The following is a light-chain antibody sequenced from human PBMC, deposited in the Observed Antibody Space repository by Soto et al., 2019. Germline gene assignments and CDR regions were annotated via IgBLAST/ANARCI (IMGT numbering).Light chain of an antibody. CDR2: EVD. CDR3: CSHAGTSYV. CDR1: SSDVGTYDA. J-gene: IGLJ1*01. Sequence: LTQPASVSGSPGQSITISCTGTSSDVGTYDAVSWYQHHPGKVPRLMIYEVDKRPSGVSYRFSGSKSGNTASLTISWLQAEDEAHYYCCSHAGTSYVFGSGTKVTVL. V-gene: IGLV2-23*02.